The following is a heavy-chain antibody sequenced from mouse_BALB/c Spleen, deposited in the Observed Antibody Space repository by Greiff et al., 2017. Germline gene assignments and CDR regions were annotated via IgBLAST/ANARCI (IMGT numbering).Heavy chain of an antibody. Sequence: DVQLVESGGGLVQPGGSRKLSCAASGFTFSSFGMHWVRQAPEKGLEWVAYISSGSSTIYYADTVKGRFTISRDNPKNTLFLQMTSLRSEDTAMYYCARSEYYDYGSAYWGQGTLVTVSA. D-gene: IGHD2-4*01. J-gene: IGHJ3*01. V-gene: IGHV5-17*02. CDR3: ARSEYYDYGSAY. CDR1: GFTFSSFG. CDR2: ISSGSSTI.